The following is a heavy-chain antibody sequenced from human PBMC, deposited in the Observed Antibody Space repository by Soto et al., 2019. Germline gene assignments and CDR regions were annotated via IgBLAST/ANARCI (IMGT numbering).Heavy chain of an antibody. CDR2: IYYSGST. D-gene: IGHD2-21*02. CDR3: AREGDVPYYYYGMDV. Sequence: PSETLSLTCTVSGGSISSGGYYWSWIRQHPGKGLEWIGYIYYSGSTYYNPSLKSRVTISVDTSKNQFSLKLSSVTAADTAVYYCAREGDVPYYYYGMDVWGQGTPVTVSS. J-gene: IGHJ6*02. CDR1: GGSISSGGYY. V-gene: IGHV4-31*03.